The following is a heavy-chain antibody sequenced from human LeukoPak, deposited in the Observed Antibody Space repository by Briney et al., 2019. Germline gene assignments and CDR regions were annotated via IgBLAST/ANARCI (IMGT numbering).Heavy chain of an antibody. D-gene: IGHD5-24*01. CDR2: IISIFGTA. Sequence: SVKVSCKASGGTFSSYAISWVRQAPGQGLEWMGGIISIFGTANYAQKFQGRVTITTDESTSTAYMELSSLRSEDTAVYYCASTMGWLQLRGPFDYWGQGTLVTVSS. J-gene: IGHJ4*02. CDR3: ASTMGWLQLRGPFDY. CDR1: GGTFSSYA. V-gene: IGHV1-69*05.